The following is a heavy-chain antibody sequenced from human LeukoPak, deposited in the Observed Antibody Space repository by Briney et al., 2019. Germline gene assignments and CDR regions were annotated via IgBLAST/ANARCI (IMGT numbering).Heavy chain of an antibody. Sequence: ASVKVSCKASGYTFTSYDINWVRQATGQGLEWMGWMNPNSGNTGYAQKFQGRVTMTRNTSISTAYMELSSLRSEDTAVYYCAAGVDTALQDASDIWGQGTMVTVSS. V-gene: IGHV1-8*01. CDR3: AAGVDTALQDASDI. CDR2: MNPNSGNT. D-gene: IGHD5-18*01. CDR1: GYTFTSYD. J-gene: IGHJ3*02.